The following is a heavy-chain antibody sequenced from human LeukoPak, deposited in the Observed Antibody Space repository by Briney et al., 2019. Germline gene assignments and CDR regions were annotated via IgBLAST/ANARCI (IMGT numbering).Heavy chain of an antibody. V-gene: IGHV1-69*01. Sequence: GSSVKVSCKASGGTFSSYAISWVRQAPGQGLEWMGGIIPIFGTANYAQKFQGRVTITADESTSTAYMELSSLRSEDTAVYYCAREKKGSSWTPREPSNWFDPWGQGTLVTVSS. CDR1: GGTFSSYA. CDR2: IIPIFGTA. D-gene: IGHD6-13*01. J-gene: IGHJ5*02. CDR3: AREKKGSSWTPREPSNWFDP.